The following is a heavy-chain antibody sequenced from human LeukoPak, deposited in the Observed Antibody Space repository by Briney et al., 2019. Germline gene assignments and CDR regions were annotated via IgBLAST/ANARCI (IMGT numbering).Heavy chain of an antibody. CDR1: GGSISSSSYY. Sequence: SETLSLTCTVSGGSISSSSYYWGWIRQPPGKGLEWIGEINHSGSTNYNPSLKSRVTISVDTSKNQFSLKLSSVTAADTAVYYCARVNLGPYYYDSSGYYYYWGQGTLVTVSS. CDR2: INHSGST. V-gene: IGHV4-39*07. CDR3: ARVNLGPYYYDSSGYYYY. J-gene: IGHJ4*02. D-gene: IGHD3-22*01.